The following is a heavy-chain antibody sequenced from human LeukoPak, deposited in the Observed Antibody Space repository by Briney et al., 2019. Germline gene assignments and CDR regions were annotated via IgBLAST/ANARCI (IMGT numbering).Heavy chain of an antibody. D-gene: IGHD3-3*01. CDR3: AGAYDFWSGILNWFDP. V-gene: IGHV4-30-4*01. Sequence: PSQTLSLTCTVSGGSISSGDYYWSWIRQPPGKGLEWIGYIYYSGSTYYNPSLKSRVTISVDTSKNQFSLKLSSVTAADTAVYYCAGAYDFWSGILNWFDPWGQGTLVTVSS. CDR2: IYYSGST. J-gene: IGHJ5*02. CDR1: GGSISSGDYY.